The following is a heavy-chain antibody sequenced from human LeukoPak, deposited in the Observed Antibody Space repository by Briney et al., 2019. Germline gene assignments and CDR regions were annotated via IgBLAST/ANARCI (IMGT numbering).Heavy chain of an antibody. J-gene: IGHJ4*02. Sequence: PGGSLRLSCAASGFTFSSYGMHWVRQAPAKGLEWVAFIRYDGSNKYYADSVKGRFTISRDNSKNTLNLQMNSLRAEDTAVYYCARDMWRGPYYFDYWGQGTLVTVSS. CDR1: GFTFSSYG. D-gene: IGHD1-26*01. V-gene: IGHV3-30*02. CDR3: ARDMWRGPYYFDY. CDR2: IRYDGSNK.